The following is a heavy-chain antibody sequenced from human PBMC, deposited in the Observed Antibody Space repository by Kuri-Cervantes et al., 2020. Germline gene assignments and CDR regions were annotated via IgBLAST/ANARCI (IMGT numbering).Heavy chain of an antibody. CDR2: IYHSGST. Sequence: GSLRLSCTVSGGSISSSSYYWGWIRQPPGKGLEWIGEIYHSGSTNYNPSLKSRVTISVDKSKNQFSLKLSSVTAADTAVYYCASIIARATFDYWGQGTLVTVSS. V-gene: IGHV4-39*07. J-gene: IGHJ4*02. CDR3: ASIIARATFDY. CDR1: GGSISSSSYY. D-gene: IGHD2/OR15-2a*01.